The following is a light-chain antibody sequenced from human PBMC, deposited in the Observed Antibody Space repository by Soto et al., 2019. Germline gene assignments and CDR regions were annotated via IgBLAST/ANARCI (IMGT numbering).Light chain of an antibody. CDR2: GAS. CDR3: QQTSAFPRT. CDR1: RDISNS. J-gene: IGKJ1*01. V-gene: IGKV1-12*01. Sequence: DIQMTQSPSSVSASVGDRLTITFRASRDISNSLAWYQQTPGKAPKLLLRGASSLHRGVPSRFSGGGAGTEFTLTISSLQPEDFATYYCQQTSAFPRTFGQGTKGGYQ.